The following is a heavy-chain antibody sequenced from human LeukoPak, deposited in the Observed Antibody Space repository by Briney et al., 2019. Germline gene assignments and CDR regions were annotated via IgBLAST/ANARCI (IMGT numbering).Heavy chain of an antibody. Sequence: ASETLSLTCTVSGGSISSSSYYWGWIRQPPGKGLEWIGSIYYSGSTYYNPSLKSRDTISVDTSKNQFSLKLSSVTAADTAVYYCARRGYYDSSGYPEIAPFDYWGQGTLVTVSS. J-gene: IGHJ4*02. CDR3: ARRGYYDSSGYPEIAPFDY. V-gene: IGHV4-39*01. CDR2: IYYSGST. CDR1: GGSISSSSYY. D-gene: IGHD3-22*01.